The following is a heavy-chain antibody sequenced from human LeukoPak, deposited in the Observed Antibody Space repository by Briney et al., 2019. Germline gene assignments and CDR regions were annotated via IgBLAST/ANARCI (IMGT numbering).Heavy chain of an antibody. D-gene: IGHD3-10*01. CDR2: ISHNSRTM. CDR1: GFTFSSYS. Sequence: GGSLRLSCAASGFTFSSYSMNWVRQAPGKGLEWVSYISHNSRTMHYADSVKGRLTISRDDAKNSLFLQMNSLRDEDTAVYYCVRGYPLGVPTFDSWGQGTLVIVSS. CDR3: VRGYPLGVPTFDS. V-gene: IGHV3-48*02. J-gene: IGHJ4*02.